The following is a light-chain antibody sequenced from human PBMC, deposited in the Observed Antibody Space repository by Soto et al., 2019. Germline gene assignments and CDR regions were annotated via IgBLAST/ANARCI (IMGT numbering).Light chain of an antibody. Sequence: DIQMTQSPSTLSTSVGDRVTITCRASQSISSWLAWYQQKPGKAPKLLIYKASSLESGVPSRFSGSGSGTEFTLTISSLQPDDFATYYCQQYNSYLLTFGGGTKVEIK. CDR1: QSISSW. V-gene: IGKV1-5*03. CDR3: QQYNSYLLT. CDR2: KAS. J-gene: IGKJ4*01.